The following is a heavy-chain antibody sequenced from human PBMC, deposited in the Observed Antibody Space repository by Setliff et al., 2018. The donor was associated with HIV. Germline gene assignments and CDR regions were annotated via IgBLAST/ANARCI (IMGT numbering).Heavy chain of an antibody. J-gene: IGHJ3*02. CDR2: ISATGTTV. CDR1: GFVFSDHS. D-gene: IGHD3-3*01. CDR3: AREQNHYNFWSGHNYDAFDI. V-gene: IGHV3-48*01. Sequence: GPLRLSCAPSGFVFSDHSLHWVRQAPGEGLEWRSDISATGTTVSYADSVRGRFIISRDSVRNVLYLQMNSLRAEDTAPYYCAREQNHYNFWSGHNYDAFDIWGQGTMVTVSS.